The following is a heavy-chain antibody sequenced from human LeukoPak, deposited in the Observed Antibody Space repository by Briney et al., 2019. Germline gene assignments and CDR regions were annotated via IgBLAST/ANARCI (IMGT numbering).Heavy chain of an antibody. D-gene: IGHD6-19*01. Sequence: PGGSLRLSCAASGFTFSSYSMNWVRQAPGKGLEWVSSISSSSSYIYYAGSVKGRFTISRDNAKNSLYLQMNSLRAEDTAVYYCAKDSSGWYSSYYFDYWGQGTLVTVPS. CDR3: AKDSSGWYSSYYFDY. J-gene: IGHJ4*02. CDR1: GFTFSSYS. V-gene: IGHV3-21*01. CDR2: ISSSSSYI.